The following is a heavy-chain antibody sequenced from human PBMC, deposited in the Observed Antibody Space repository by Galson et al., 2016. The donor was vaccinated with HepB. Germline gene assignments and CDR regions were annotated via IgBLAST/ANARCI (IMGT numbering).Heavy chain of an antibody. Sequence: QSGAEVKKPGESLKISCKVSGYSFTKHWIDWVRQMPGKGLEWMGRIDPSDSYTNYGPTSQGHVTISTDRATNTASLQWSSLKVSDTGIYFCARQGFRSGSNCRGDAFDIWGQGTTVTVSS. CDR2: IDPSDSYT. V-gene: IGHV5-10-1*01. D-gene: IGHD2-15*01. CDR3: ARQGFRSGSNCRGDAFDI. J-gene: IGHJ3*02. CDR1: GYSFTKHW.